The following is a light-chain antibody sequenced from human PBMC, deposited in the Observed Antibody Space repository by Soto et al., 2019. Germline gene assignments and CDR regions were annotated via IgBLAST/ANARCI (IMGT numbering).Light chain of an antibody. Sequence: EIVMTQSPPTLSVSPGDGATLSCRASQSVSSNLAWYQQKPGQAPRLLIYGASTRATGIPARFSGSGSGTEFTLTISSLQSEDFAVYYCQQYSNWPSWTFGQGTKVEIK. V-gene: IGKV3-15*01. J-gene: IGKJ1*01. CDR3: QQYSNWPSWT. CDR2: GAS. CDR1: QSVSSN.